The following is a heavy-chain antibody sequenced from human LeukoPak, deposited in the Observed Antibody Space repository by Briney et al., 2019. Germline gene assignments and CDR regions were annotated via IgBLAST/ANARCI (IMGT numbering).Heavy chain of an antibody. Sequence: GGYLRLSCAASGFTFSSYGMHWVRQAPGEGLEWVAVISYDGSNKYYADSVKGRFTISRDNSKNTLYLQMNSLRAEDTAVYYCAKEYRLNYFDYWGQGTLVTVSS. J-gene: IGHJ4*02. CDR1: GFTFSSYG. CDR3: AKEYRLNYFDY. CDR2: ISYDGSNK. V-gene: IGHV3-30*18. D-gene: IGHD1-1*01.